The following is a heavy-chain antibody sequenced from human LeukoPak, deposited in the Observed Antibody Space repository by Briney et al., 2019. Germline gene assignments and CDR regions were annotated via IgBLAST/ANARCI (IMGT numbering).Heavy chain of an antibody. Sequence: GASVKVSCKVSGYTLTELSMHWVRQAPGKGLEWMGGFDPEDGETIYAQKFQGRVTITADESTSTAYMELSSLRSEDTAVYYCARDDYSNYGGDGEDYYYYYGMDVWGQGTTVTVSS. CDR3: ARDDYSNYGGDGEDYYYYYGMDV. D-gene: IGHD4-11*01. CDR1: GYTLTELS. J-gene: IGHJ6*02. CDR2: FDPEDGET. V-gene: IGHV1-24*01.